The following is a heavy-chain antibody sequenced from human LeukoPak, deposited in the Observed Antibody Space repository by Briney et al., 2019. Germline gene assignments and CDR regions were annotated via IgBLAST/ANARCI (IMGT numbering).Heavy chain of an antibody. V-gene: IGHV6-1*01. Sequence: SQTLSLTCAISGDSVSSNSAAWNWIRQSPSRGLEWLGRTYYRSKWYNDYAVSVKSRITINPDTSKNQFSLQLTSVTPEDTAVYYCARGVQQWLLPTEDAFDIWGQGTMVTVSS. CDR3: ARGVQQWLLPTEDAFDI. J-gene: IGHJ3*02. CDR1: GDSVSSNSAA. CDR2: TYYRSKWYN. D-gene: IGHD6-19*01.